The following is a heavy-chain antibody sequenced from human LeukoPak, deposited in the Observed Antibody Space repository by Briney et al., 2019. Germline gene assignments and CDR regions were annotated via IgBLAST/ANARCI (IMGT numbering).Heavy chain of an antibody. CDR3: ARGPLIAAAGTLDY. CDR2: IWYDGSNK. CDR1: GFTFSSYG. J-gene: IGHJ4*02. D-gene: IGHD6-13*01. V-gene: IGHV3-33*01. Sequence: GGSLRLSCAASGFTFSSYGMHWVRQAPGKGLEWVAVIWYDGSNKYYADSVKGRFTISRDNSKNTLYLQMNSLRAEDTAVYYCARGPLIAAAGTLDYWGQGILVTVSS.